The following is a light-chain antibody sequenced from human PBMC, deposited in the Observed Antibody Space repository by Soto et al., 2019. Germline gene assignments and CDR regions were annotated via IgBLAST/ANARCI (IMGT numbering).Light chain of an antibody. CDR3: NSYTSSSTYV. CDR2: DVS. CDR1: SSGVGGYNY. Sequence: QSALTQPASVSGSPGQSITISCTGTSSGVGGYNYVSWYQHHPGEAPKVMIYDVSNRPSGISNRFSGSKSGNTASLTISGLQAEDEADYYCNSYTSSSTYVFGTGTKVTVL. J-gene: IGLJ1*01. V-gene: IGLV2-14*03.